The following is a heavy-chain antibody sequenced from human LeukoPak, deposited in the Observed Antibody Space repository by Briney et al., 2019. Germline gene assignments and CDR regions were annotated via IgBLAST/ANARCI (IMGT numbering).Heavy chain of an antibody. Sequence: ASVKVSCKASGGTFSSYAISWVRQAPGQGLEWMGRIIPILGIANYAQKFQGRVTTTADKSTSTAYMELSSLRSEDTAVYYCARAYYGSGSYYSVWGQGTLVTVSS. D-gene: IGHD3-10*01. J-gene: IGHJ4*02. CDR1: GGTFSSYA. CDR2: IIPILGIA. CDR3: ARAYYGSGSYYSV. V-gene: IGHV1-69*04.